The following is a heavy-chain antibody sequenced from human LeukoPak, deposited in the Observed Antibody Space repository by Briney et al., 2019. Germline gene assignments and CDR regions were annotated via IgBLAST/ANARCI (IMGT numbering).Heavy chain of an antibody. V-gene: IGHV1-2*02. J-gene: IGHJ4*02. CDR1: GYTFTGYY. D-gene: IGHD3-22*01. CDR2: INPNSGGT. CDR3: ARDTQYYYDSSGYPH. Sequence: GASVNVSCKASGYTFTGYYMHWVRQAPGQGLEWMGWINPNSGGTNYAQKFQGRVTMTRDTSISTAYMELSRLRSDDTAVYYCARDTQYYYDSSGYPHWGQGTLVTVSS.